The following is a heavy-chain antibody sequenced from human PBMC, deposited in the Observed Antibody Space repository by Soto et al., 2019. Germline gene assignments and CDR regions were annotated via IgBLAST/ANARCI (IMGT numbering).Heavy chain of an antibody. Sequence: QVQLVQSGAEVKKPGASVKVSCKASGYTFTSYDINWVRQATGQGLEWMGWMNPNSGNTGYAQKFQGRVTMTRNSSISTAYMALSSLRSEDTAMYYCARGQYCRGDSCYSLAYWGQGTLVTVSS. CDR2: MNPNSGNT. D-gene: IGHD2-15*01. CDR3: ARGQYCRGDSCYSLAY. J-gene: IGHJ4*02. V-gene: IGHV1-8*01. CDR1: GYTFTSYD.